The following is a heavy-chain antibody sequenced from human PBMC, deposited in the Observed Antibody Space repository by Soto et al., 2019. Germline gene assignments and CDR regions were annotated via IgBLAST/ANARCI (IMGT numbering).Heavy chain of an antibody. Sequence: VHLVESGGGVVLPGRSLRLSCEAAGFTFRSYSMHWVRQAPGKGLEWVAVISFDGSETFYRDSVRGRFTVSRDNPKNTLYLQMDRVTADDTATYYCATPRGATGNLFDYWGQGT. CDR2: ISFDGSET. V-gene: IGHV3-30-3*01. D-gene: IGHD1-26*01. CDR3: ATPRGATGNLFDY. CDR1: GFTFRSYS. J-gene: IGHJ4*02.